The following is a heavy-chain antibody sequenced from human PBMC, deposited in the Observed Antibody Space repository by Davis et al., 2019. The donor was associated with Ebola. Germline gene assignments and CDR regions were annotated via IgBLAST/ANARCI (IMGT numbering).Heavy chain of an antibody. J-gene: IGHJ4*02. D-gene: IGHD6-13*01. CDR3: AKVSQYRSSSPWYFDS. CDR1: GFTFSTYG. V-gene: IGHV3-23*01. Sequence: GESLKISCGGSGFTFSTYGMSWVRQAPGKGLQWVSAISGRGENTYYADSVKGRFTISRDNSKNTLYLQMNSLRAEDTAVYYCAKVSQYRSSSPWYFDSWGQGTLVTVSS. CDR2: ISGRGENT.